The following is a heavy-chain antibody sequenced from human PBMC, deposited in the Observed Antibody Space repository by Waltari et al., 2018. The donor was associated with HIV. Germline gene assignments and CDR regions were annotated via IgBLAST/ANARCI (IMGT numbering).Heavy chain of an antibody. CDR3: ARDSSGGDNWFDP. D-gene: IGHD6-19*01. CDR1: GFTFRCSA. Sequence: QVKLVESGGGVVQPGRSLGLSCAALGFTFRCSASPWVRQAPGKGLEWVAVISYDGNNKYYADYVKGRFTISRDNSKNTLYLQMNSLRAEDTAVYYCARDSSGGDNWFDPWGQGTLVTVSS. J-gene: IGHJ5*02. V-gene: IGHV3-30-3*01. CDR2: ISYDGNNK.